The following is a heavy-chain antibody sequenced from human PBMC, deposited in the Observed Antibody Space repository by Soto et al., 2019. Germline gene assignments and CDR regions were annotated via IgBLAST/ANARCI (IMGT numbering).Heavy chain of an antibody. V-gene: IGHV4-39*01. D-gene: IGHD3-22*01. Sequence: HSETRSLTCTVSGVSISSSSYYWGWIRQPPGKGLEWIGSIYYSGSTYYNPSLKSRVTISVDTSKYQFSLKLSSVTAADTAVYYCASLRITMIVVVITTVGDFDIWGQGTMVT. CDR3: ASLRITMIVVVITTVGDFDI. CDR1: GVSISSSSYY. CDR2: IYYSGST. J-gene: IGHJ3*02.